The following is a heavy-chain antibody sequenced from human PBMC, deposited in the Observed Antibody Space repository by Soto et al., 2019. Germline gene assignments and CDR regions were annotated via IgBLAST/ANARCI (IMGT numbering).Heavy chain of an antibody. J-gene: IGHJ6*02. D-gene: IGHD2-2*02. V-gene: IGHV3-30*03. CDR3: ARAGYCTRGNCYNYYSYGMDV. CDR2: ISYDGSSQ. CDR1: GFLFSDFG. Sequence: QVQMEESGGGVVQPGRSLRLTCSASGFLFSDFGMHWVRQAPGKGLEWVAVISYDGSSQYYAESMKGRFTISRDDSDHTLHLQMTSLRPDDTAVYHCARAGYCTRGNCYNYYSYGMDVWGQGTTVTVSS.